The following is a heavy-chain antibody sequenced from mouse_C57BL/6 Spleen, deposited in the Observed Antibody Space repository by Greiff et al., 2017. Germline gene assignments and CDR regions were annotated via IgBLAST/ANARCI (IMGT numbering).Heavy chain of an antibody. J-gene: IGHJ4*01. D-gene: IGHD2-4*01. CDR3: TGGHYEEGAMDY. CDR1: GFTFSDAW. Sequence: EVQVVESGGGLVQPGGSMKLSCAASGFTFSDAWMDWVRQSPEKGLEWVAEIRNKANNHATYYAESVKGRFTISRDDSKSSVYLQMNSLRAEDTGIYYCTGGHYEEGAMDYWGQGTSVTVSS. CDR2: IRNKANNHAT. V-gene: IGHV6-6*01.